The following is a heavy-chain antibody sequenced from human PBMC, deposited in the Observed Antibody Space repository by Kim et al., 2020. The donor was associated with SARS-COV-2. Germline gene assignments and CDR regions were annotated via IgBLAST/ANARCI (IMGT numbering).Heavy chain of an antibody. CDR2: INPNSGGT. J-gene: IGHJ3*02. D-gene: IGHD7-27*01. V-gene: IGHV1-2*02. CDR1: GYTFTGYY. CDR3: ARPLENWGDYDAFDI. Sequence: ASVKVSCKASGYTFTGYYMHWVRQAPGQGLEWMGWINPNSGGTNYAQKFQGRVTMTRDTSISTAYMELSRLRSDDTAVYYCARPLENWGDYDAFDIWGQGTMVTVSS.